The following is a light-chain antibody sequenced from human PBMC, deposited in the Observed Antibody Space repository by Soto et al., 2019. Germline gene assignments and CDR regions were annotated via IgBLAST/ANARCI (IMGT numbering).Light chain of an antibody. CDR3: QQRSKWPLT. Sequence: EIVLTQSPGTLSLSPGERASLSCRASQSVSSNFLAWYQQKPGQAPKLLIYGASRRATGIPDRFSGSGSGTDFTLTISRLESEDFAVYYCQQRSKWPLTFGGGTKVEIK. V-gene: IGKV3D-20*02. CDR1: QSVSSNF. J-gene: IGKJ4*01. CDR2: GAS.